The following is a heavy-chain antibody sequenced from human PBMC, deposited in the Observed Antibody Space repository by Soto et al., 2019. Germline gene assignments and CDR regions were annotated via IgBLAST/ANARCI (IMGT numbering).Heavy chain of an antibody. Sequence: PSETLSLTCAVSGVSISSGNWWTWVRQTPQRGLEYIGEIFHNGRAFDNPSLKGRVTISIDKSNNQFSLNLTSVTAADTAVYYCARADSVLVAKGFDLWGQGTLVTVSS. J-gene: IGHJ4*02. CDR1: GVSISSGNW. D-gene: IGHD2-8*02. V-gene: IGHV4-4*02. CDR3: ARADSVLVAKGFDL. CDR2: IFHNGRA.